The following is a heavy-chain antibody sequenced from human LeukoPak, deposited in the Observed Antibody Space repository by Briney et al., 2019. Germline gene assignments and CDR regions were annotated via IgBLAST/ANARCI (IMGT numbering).Heavy chain of an antibody. V-gene: IGHV4-59*01. D-gene: IGHD6-13*01. CDR2: IYYSGST. J-gene: IGHJ3*02. CDR1: GGSISSYY. CDR3: ARAPRAAAGKKGAFDI. Sequence: PSETLSLTCTVSGGSISSYYWSWIRQPPGKGLEWIGYIYYSGSTNYNPSLKSRVTISVDTSKNQFSLKLSFVTAADTAVYYCARAPRAAAGKKGAFDIWGQGTMVAVSS.